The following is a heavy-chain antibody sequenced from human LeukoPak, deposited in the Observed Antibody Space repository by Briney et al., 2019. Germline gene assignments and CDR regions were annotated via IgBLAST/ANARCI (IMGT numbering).Heavy chain of an antibody. CDR2: TYYKSKWYN. V-gene: IGHV6-1*01. Sequence: SQTLSLTCDISGDSVSSNSVIWNWLRQSPSRGLEWLGRTYYKSKWYNDYATSVQSLITINSDTSRNQFSLQLNSVTPEDTAVYYCARDLHGSRGEFDYWGQGTLVTVSS. CDR3: ARDLHGSRGEFDY. CDR1: GDSVSSNSVI. J-gene: IGHJ4*02. D-gene: IGHD3-10*01.